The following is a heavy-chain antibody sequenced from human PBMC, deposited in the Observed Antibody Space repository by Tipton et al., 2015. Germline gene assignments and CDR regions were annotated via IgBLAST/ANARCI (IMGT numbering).Heavy chain of an antibody. D-gene: IGHD1-26*01. CDR2: ISHRDGT. V-gene: IGHV4-61*03. CDR3: ARDLELGMDV. J-gene: IGHJ6*02. Sequence: TLSLTCTVSGGSVNRGTYFWGWIRQTPGKGLEWIGYISHRDGTYYNPSLKSRVAISLDTSKNHLFLNLNSVTAADTAVYFCARDLELGMDVWGQGTTVIVSS. CDR1: GGSVNRGTYF.